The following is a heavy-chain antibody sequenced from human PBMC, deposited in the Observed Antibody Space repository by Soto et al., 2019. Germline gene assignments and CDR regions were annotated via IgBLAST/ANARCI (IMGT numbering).Heavy chain of an antibody. CDR3: AREYIRPVVVRAAQGSFDP. V-gene: IGHV4-31*03. CDR1: GGSISSGGYY. CDR2: IYYSGST. Sequence: QVQLQESGPGLVKPSQTLSLTCTVSGGSISSGGYYWSWIRQHPGKGLEWIGYIYYSGSTYYNPSLKSRVNISVETSKNQFSSKLSYVTAAGTAVYYCAREYIRPVVVRAAQGSFDPLGQGTLVTGSS. J-gene: IGHJ5*02. D-gene: IGHD2-2*01.